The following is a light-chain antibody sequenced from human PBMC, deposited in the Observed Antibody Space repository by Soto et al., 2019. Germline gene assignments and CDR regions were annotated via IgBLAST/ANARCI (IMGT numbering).Light chain of an antibody. V-gene: IGLV1-40*01. Sequence: QSVLTQPPSVSGAPGQRVTISCTGSSSNIGAGYDVHWYQQLPGTAPKLLIYGNSNRPSGVPDRFSGSKSGTSASLAITGLQAEDEADYYCVLSLGSGIWMFGGGTKLTVL. CDR3: VLSLGSGIWM. CDR2: GNS. CDR1: SSNIGAGYD. J-gene: IGLJ3*02.